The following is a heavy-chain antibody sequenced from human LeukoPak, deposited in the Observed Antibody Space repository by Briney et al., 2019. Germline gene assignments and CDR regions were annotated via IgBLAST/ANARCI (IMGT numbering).Heavy chain of an antibody. D-gene: IGHD1-26*01. J-gene: IGHJ5*02. Sequence: ASVKVSCKVAGYTHTELSMHGVRQAPGKGRGWRGGCDPEDGEPMYAQKFQGRVTMTGDTSTDTAHMELSSLRSEDTAVYYCATGVGGAGQGNWFDPWGQGTLVGVCS. V-gene: IGHV1-24*01. CDR1: GYTHTELS. CDR2: CDPEDGEP. CDR3: ATGVGGAGQGNWFDP.